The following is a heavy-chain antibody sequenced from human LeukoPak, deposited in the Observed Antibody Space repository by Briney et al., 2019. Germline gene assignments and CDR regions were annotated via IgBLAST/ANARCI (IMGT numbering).Heavy chain of an antibody. CDR3: AKGPNYYGSGSYGLYFDY. D-gene: IGHD3-10*01. J-gene: IGHJ4*02. CDR1: GFTFSSYG. CDR2: ISYDGSNK. Sequence: PGGSLRLSCAASGFTFSSYGMHWVRQAPGKGLEWVAVISYDGSNKYYADSVKGRFTISRDNSKNTLYLQMNSLRAEDTAVYYCAKGPNYYGSGSYGLYFDYWGQGTLVTVSS. V-gene: IGHV3-30*18.